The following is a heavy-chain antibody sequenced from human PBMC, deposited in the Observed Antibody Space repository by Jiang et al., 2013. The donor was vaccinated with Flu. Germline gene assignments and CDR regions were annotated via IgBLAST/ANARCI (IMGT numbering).Heavy chain of an antibody. CDR2: INTNTGVP. Sequence: QSGSELKKPGTSLTISCKTSGYSFTNYTMNWVRQAPGQGLEWMGWINTNTGVPTYAQAFTGRFVFSLDTSVSTTSLQINNLKAEDTAMYFCGRESLGHWIDYWGQGTWSPS. V-gene: IGHV7-4-1*02. J-gene: IGHJ4*02. D-gene: IGHD1-1*01. CDR3: GRESLGHWIDY. CDR1: GYSFTNYT.